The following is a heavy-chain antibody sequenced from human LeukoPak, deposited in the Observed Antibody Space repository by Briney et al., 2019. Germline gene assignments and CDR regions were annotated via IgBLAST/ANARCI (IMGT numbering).Heavy chain of an antibody. Sequence: EASVKVSCKASGYTFTGYYMHWVRQAPGQGLEWMGWINPNSGGTNYAQKFQGWVTMTRDTSISTAYMELSRLRSDDTAVYYCARDWKMYYDVLTGKTPFDIWGQGTMVTVSS. CDR3: ARDWKMYYDVLTGKTPFDI. CDR1: GYTFTGYY. J-gene: IGHJ3*02. CDR2: INPNSGGT. V-gene: IGHV1-2*04. D-gene: IGHD3-9*01.